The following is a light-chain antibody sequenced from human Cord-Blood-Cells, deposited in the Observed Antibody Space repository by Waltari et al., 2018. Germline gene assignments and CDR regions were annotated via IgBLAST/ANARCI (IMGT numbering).Light chain of an antibody. V-gene: IGKV1D-43*01. J-gene: IGKJ3*01. CDR2: YAS. CDR3: QQYYSTS. Sequence: AIRMTQSPFSLSASVGDRVTITCWASQGISSYLAWYQQKPAKAPKLFIYYASSLQRGVPSRFSGSGSGTDYTLTISSLQPEDFATYYCQQYYSTSFGPGTKVDIK. CDR1: QGISSY.